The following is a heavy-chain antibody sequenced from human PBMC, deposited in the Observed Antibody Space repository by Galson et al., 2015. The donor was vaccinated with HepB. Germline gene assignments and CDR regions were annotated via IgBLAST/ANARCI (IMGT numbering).Heavy chain of an antibody. CDR3: ARLETRGMTTMPFDY. V-gene: IGHV3-30-3*01. D-gene: IGHD5-24*01. CDR1: GFTFSNYA. Sequence: SLRLSCAASGFTFSNYAFHWVRQAPGKGLEWVALISYDGINKYYADSLKGRFTISRDKSKNTLFLQMNNMRGEDTALYYCARLETRGMTTMPFDYWGQGTLVTVSS. J-gene: IGHJ4*02. CDR2: ISYDGINK.